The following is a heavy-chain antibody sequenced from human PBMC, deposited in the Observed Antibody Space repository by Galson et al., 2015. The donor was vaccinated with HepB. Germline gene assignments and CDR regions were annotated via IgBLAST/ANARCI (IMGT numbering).Heavy chain of an antibody. CDR3: ALSEGYFDLQMTH. CDR1: GFTFSSYS. CDR2: ISSSSSTI. V-gene: IGHV3-48*01. Sequence: SLRLSCAASGFTFSSYSMNWVRQAPGKGLEWVSYISSSSSTIYYADSVKGRFTISRDNAKNSLYLQMNSLRAEDTAVYYCALSEGYFDLQMTHWGQGTLVTVSS. J-gene: IGHJ4*02. D-gene: IGHD3-9*01.